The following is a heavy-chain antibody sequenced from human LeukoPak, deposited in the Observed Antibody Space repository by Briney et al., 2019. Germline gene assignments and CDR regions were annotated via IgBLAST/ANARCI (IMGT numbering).Heavy chain of an antibody. D-gene: IGHD3-3*01. CDR3: ARVGPIFGPSANAFDI. Sequence: SETLSLTCAVYGGSFSGYYWSWIRQPPGKGLEWIGEVNHSGSTKYNPSLKSRVTISVDTSKNQFSLKVSSVTAADTAVYYCARVGPIFGPSANAFDIWGQGTMVTVSS. J-gene: IGHJ3*02. CDR1: GGSFSGYY. V-gene: IGHV4-34*01. CDR2: VNHSGST.